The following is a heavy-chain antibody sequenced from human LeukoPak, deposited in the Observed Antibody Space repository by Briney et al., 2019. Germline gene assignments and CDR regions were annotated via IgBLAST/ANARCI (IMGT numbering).Heavy chain of an antibody. Sequence: SETLSLTCTVSGGSISSYYWSWIRQPPGKGLEWIGYIYYSGSTNYNPSLKSRVTISVDTSKNQFSLKLSSVTAADTAVYYCAKDSRDYYGYFDYWGQGTLVTVSS. J-gene: IGHJ4*02. CDR3: AKDSRDYYGYFDY. D-gene: IGHD3-10*01. CDR1: GGSISSYY. V-gene: IGHV4-59*01. CDR2: IYYSGST.